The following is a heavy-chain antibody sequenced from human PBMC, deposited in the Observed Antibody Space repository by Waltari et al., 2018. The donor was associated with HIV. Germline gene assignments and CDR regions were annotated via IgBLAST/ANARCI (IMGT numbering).Heavy chain of an antibody. CDR1: GFTFSNFA. V-gene: IGHV3-33*01. J-gene: IGHJ4*02. D-gene: IGHD6-6*01. Sequence: GGGVVQPGTSLTLSCAVSGFTFSNFAIHWVRQSPGQGLAWLAVFWSDGVEISYADSVKGRFTISKDSSQKTLYLHLTSLRAEDQALYYCARGYSSSMWMPLYHWGRGTLVTVSS. CDR3: ARGYSSSMWMPLYH. CDR2: FWSDGVEI.